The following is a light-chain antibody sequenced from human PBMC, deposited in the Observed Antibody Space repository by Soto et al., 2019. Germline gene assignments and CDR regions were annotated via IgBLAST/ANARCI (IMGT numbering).Light chain of an antibody. V-gene: IGLV2-8*01. CDR2: EVN. J-gene: IGLJ2*01. Sequence: QSALTQPPSASGSPGQSVTISCTGTTSDVVGYNSVSWFQQHPGKAPKLRIYEVNKRPSGVPGRFSGSKSGNTASLTVSGLQAEDEAEYYCSSFGGSDNVVFGGGTKVTVL. CDR3: SSFGGSDNVV. CDR1: TSDVVGYNS.